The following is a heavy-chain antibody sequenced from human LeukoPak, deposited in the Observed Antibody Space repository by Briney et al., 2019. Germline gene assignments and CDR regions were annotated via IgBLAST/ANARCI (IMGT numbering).Heavy chain of an antibody. CDR1: GYTFTSYD. J-gene: IGHJ4*02. Sequence: GASVKVSCKASGYTFTSYDINWVRQATGQGLEWMGWMNPNSGNTGYAQKSQGRVTMTRNTSISTAYMGLSSLRSEDTAVYYCARRGRGTSTLGYWGQGTLVTVSS. CDR3: ARRGRGTSTLGY. V-gene: IGHV1-8*01. D-gene: IGHD1-1*01. CDR2: MNPNSGNT.